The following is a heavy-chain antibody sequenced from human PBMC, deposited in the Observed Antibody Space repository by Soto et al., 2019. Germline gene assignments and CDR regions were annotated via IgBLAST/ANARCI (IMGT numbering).Heavy chain of an antibody. Sequence: QVQLVQSGAEVKQPRSSVKVSCKASGGTFSSYAISWVRQAPGQGLEWMGGIIPIFGTANYAQKFQGRVTITADESTSTAYMELSSLRSEDTAVYYCARRDDSSGYYYEGGAFDIWGQRTMVTVSS. CDR3: ARRDDSSGYYYEGGAFDI. J-gene: IGHJ3*02. V-gene: IGHV1-69*01. CDR2: IIPIFGTA. D-gene: IGHD3-22*01. CDR1: GGTFSSYA.